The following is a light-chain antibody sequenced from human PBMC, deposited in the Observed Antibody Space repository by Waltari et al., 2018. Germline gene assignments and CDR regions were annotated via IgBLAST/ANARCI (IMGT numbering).Light chain of an antibody. CDR2: KTS. Sequence: DIQMTQSPSTLSASVGDRVTINCRASQSISSWLAWYQQKPGKAPKLLIYKTSSLESGVPSRFSGSGSGTEFTLTISSLQPDDFATYYCQQYSTYRLTFGGGTQVEIK. V-gene: IGKV1-5*03. CDR1: QSISSW. J-gene: IGKJ4*01. CDR3: QQYSTYRLT.